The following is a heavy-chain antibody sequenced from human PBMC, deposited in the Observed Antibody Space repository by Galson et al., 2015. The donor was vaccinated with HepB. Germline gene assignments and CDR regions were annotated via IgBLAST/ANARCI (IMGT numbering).Heavy chain of an antibody. J-gene: IGHJ3*02. V-gene: IGHV3-48*04. CDR3: VRGRGGTVVTAFVTYDAFDI. Sequence: SLRLSCAASGFTFNSYNMNWVRQAPGRGLEWVSYISISSSTMYYADSVKGRFTISRDNANNSLYLHMNSLRAEDTAVYYCVRGRGGTVVTAFVTYDAFDIWNQGTMVTVSS. CDR2: ISISSSTM. CDR1: GFTFNSYN. D-gene: IGHD2-21*02.